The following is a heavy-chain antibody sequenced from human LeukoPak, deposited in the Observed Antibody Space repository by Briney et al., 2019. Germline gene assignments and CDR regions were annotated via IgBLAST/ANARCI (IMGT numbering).Heavy chain of an antibody. D-gene: IGHD4-17*01. Sequence: GASVKVSCKVSGYTLTELSMHWVRQAPGKGFEWMGGFDPEDGETIYAQKFQGRVTMTEDTSTDTAYMELSSLRSEDTAVYYCATDLKYGDYVLDYWGQGTLVTVSS. J-gene: IGHJ4*02. V-gene: IGHV1-24*01. CDR2: FDPEDGET. CDR1: GYTLTELS. CDR3: ATDLKYGDYVLDY.